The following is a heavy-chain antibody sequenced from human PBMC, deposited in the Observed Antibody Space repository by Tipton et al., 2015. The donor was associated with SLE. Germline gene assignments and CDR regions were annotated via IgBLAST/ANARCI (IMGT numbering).Heavy chain of an antibody. D-gene: IGHD2-2*01. CDR1: GFNFSSYW. CDR3: AKGPYQLLMGGGWFDP. J-gene: IGHJ5*02. V-gene: IGHV3-7*03. Sequence: GSLRLSCAASGFNFSSYWMSWVRQAPGKGLEWVANIKQDGSEKNYVDSVKGRFTVSRDNAKNSLYLQMNSLRAEDTALYYCAKGPYQLLMGGGWFDPWGQGTLVTVSS. CDR2: IKQDGSEK.